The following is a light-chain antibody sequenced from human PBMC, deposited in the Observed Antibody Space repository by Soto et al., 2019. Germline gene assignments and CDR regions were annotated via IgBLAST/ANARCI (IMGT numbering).Light chain of an antibody. J-gene: IGLJ2*01. V-gene: IGLV1-51*01. Sequence: QSVLTQPPSMSAAPGQRVTIPCSGSSSNVGNNFVSWYQKFPGKAPKLLIFNSSQRPSGIPDRFFASKSGASATLSITGPQAGDEAVYYCATWDTKLSAVVFGGGTKLTVL. CDR2: NSS. CDR1: SSNVGNNF. CDR3: ATWDTKLSAVV.